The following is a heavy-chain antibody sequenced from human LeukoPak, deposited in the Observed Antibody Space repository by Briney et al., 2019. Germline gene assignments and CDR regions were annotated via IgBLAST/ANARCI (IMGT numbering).Heavy chain of an antibody. CDR2: IKRDGSEK. CDR1: GFTFSSYW. J-gene: IGHJ4*02. V-gene: IGHV3-7*01. CDR3: ARGRSTIFGVVTHRYFDY. Sequence: GGSLRLSCAAPGFTFSSYWMGWVRQAPGRGLGWVAHIKRDGSEKYYVDSVKGRFTISRDNAKNSLYLQMNSLRAEDTAVYYCARGRSTIFGVVTHRYFDYWGQGTLVTVSS. D-gene: IGHD3-3*01.